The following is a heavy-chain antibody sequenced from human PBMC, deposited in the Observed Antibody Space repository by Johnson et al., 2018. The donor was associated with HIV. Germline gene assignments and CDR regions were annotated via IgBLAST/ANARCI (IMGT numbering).Heavy chain of an antibody. Sequence: VQLVESGGGLVQPGGSLRLSCAASGFTFSSYAMPWVRQAPGQGLEYVSAISSNGGSTYYANSVKGRFTISRDNSKNTLYLQMGSLRAEDMAVYYCARAPGWFDAFDIWGQGTMVTVSS. CDR1: GFTFSSYA. CDR2: ISSNGGST. V-gene: IGHV3-64*01. CDR3: ARAPGWFDAFDI. D-gene: IGHD6-19*01. J-gene: IGHJ3*02.